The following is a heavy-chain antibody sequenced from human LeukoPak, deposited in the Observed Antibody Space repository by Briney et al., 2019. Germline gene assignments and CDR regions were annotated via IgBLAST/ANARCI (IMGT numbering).Heavy chain of an antibody. CDR1: GYTLTELS. Sequence: ASVKVSCKVSGYTLTELSMHWVRQVPGKGLEWMGGFDPEDGETIYAQKFQGRVTMTEDTSTDTAYMELSSLRSEDTAVYYCATSKLVVVYYFDYWGQGTLVTVSS. J-gene: IGHJ4*02. CDR3: ATSKLVVVYYFDY. D-gene: IGHD3-22*01. V-gene: IGHV1-24*01. CDR2: FDPEDGET.